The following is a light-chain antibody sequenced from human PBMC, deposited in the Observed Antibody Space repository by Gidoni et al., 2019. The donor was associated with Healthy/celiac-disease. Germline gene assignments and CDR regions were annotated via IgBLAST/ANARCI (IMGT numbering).Light chain of an antibody. Sequence: EIVMTQSPATLSVSPGERATLSCRASQSVSSNLAWYQQQPGQAPRLLIYGASTRATGIPARFSCSGSGTEFTLTISSLQSEDLAVYYCQQYNNWPPHTFXXXTKLEIK. CDR2: GAS. CDR3: QQYNNWPPHT. V-gene: IGKV3-15*01. CDR1: QSVSSN. J-gene: IGKJ2*01.